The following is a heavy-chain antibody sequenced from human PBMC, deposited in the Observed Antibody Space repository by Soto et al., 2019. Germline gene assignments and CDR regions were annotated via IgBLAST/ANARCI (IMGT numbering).Heavy chain of an antibody. CDR1: GGSFSGYY. Sequence: PSETLSLTCAVYGGSFSGYYWSWIRQPPGKGLEWIGEINHSGSTNCNPSLKSRVTISVDTSKNQFSLKLSSVTAADTAVYYCAGGLSRLQRVLHWGQGTLVTVSS. D-gene: IGHD4-4*01. CDR2: INHSGST. CDR3: AGGLSRLQRVLH. J-gene: IGHJ4*02. V-gene: IGHV4-34*01.